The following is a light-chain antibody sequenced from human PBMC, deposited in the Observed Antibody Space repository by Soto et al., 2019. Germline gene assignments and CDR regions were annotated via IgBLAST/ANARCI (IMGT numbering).Light chain of an antibody. CDR3: SAHTYGALV. Sequence: QSALTQPASVSGSPGQSITISCTGTSSNVGRSNHVFWYQQHPGKAPKLIIYEVSSRPSGVSNRFSGSKSGNTASLTISGLQAEDEADDYCSAHTYGALVFGGGTKLTVL. CDR1: SSNVGRSNH. J-gene: IGLJ2*01. V-gene: IGLV2-14*01. CDR2: EVS.